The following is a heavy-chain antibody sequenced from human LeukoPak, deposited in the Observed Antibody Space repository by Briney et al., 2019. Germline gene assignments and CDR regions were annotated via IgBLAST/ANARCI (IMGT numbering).Heavy chain of an antibody. Sequence: SETLSLTCTVSGGSISSSSYYWGWIRQPPGKGLEWIGSIHYSGSTYYNPSLKSRVTISVDTSRNQFSLKLSSVTAADTAVYYCARAADGGRNFDYWGQGTLVTVSS. CDR3: ARAADGGRNFDY. J-gene: IGHJ4*02. CDR2: IHYSGST. CDR1: GGSISSSSYY. V-gene: IGHV4-39*07. D-gene: IGHD4-23*01.